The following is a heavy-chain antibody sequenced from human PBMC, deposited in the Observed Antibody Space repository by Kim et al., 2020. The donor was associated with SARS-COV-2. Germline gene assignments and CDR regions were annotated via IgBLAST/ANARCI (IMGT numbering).Heavy chain of an antibody. CDR3: ARENFHPYSGWEGDWFDP. V-gene: IGHV4-59*01. D-gene: IGHD6-19*01. CDR2: IYYSGST. Sequence: SETLSLTCTVSGGSISSYYWSWIRQPPGKGLEWIGYIYYSGSTNYNPSLKSRVTISVDTSKNQFSLKLSSVTAADTAVYYCARENFHPYSGWEGDWFDPWGQGTLVTVSS. CDR1: GGSISSYY. J-gene: IGHJ5*02.